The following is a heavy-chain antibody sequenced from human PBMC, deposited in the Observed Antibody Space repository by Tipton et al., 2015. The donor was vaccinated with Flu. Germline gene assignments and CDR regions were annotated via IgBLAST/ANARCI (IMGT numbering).Heavy chain of an antibody. CDR2: ISAYNGNT. D-gene: IGHD5-12*01. V-gene: IGHV1-18*01. Sequence: QVQLVQSEAEVKKPGASVKVSCKASGYTFTSYGISWVRQAPGQGLEWMGWISAYNGNTNYAQKRQGRVTMTTDTSTSTAYMELRRLRCDDTAVYYCASDGGIVATNLDAFDIWGQGTMVTVSS. CDR1: GYTFTSYG. J-gene: IGHJ3*02. CDR3: ASDGGIVATNLDAFDI.